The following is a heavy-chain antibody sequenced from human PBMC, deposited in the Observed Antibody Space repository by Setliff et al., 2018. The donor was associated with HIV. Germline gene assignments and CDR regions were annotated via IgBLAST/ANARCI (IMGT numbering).Heavy chain of an antibody. D-gene: IGHD6-19*01. Sequence: GGSLRLSCAASGFTFNNYAMSWVRQAPGKGLEWVSAISGSTGSTYYADSVKGRFTISRDNSKNTLYLQMNSLRAEDTAVYCCARPLLQQLVLGINWYSSGWDLDYWGQGTLVTVSS. CDR1: GFTFNNYA. J-gene: IGHJ4*02. CDR2: ISGSTGST. V-gene: IGHV3-23*01. CDR3: ARPLLQQLVLGINWYSSGWDLDY.